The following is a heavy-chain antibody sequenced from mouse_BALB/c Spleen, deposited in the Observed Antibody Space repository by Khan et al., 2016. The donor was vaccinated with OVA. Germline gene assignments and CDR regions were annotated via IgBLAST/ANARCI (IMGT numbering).Heavy chain of an antibody. D-gene: IGHD2-14*01. CDR2: IYPGDGNT. CDR3: ARSGYDYFAY. Sequence: QVQLKQSGAELVRPGSSVKISCKASGYAFSNYLMNWVKQGPGQGLEWIGQIYPGDGNTNYTGKFKDKATLTADKSSSTAYIQLSSLTSEDSAVYFCARSGYDYFAYWGQGTLVTVSA. CDR1: GYAFSNYL. V-gene: IGHV1-80*01. J-gene: IGHJ3*01.